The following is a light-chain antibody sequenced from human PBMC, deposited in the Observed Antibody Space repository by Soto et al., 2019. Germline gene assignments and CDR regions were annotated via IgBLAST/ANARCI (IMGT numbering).Light chain of an antibody. Sequence: QSALTQPASVSGSPGQSITISCTDTSSGLGNYNLVSWYQQHPGKAPKLIIYAGNKRPSGLSTRFSGSNSGNTASLTIYGLQAEDEADYYCCSFSGRNTYVFGTGTQLTVL. CDR3: CSFSGRNTYV. CDR1: SSGLGNYNL. V-gene: IGLV2-23*01. J-gene: IGLJ1*01. CDR2: AGN.